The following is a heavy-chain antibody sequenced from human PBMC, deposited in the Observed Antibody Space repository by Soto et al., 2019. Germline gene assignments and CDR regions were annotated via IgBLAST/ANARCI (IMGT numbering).Heavy chain of an antibody. CDR3: ARDPCGSDCYSGLDY. Sequence: SETLSLTCNVSAGSITGDSYYWTWIRQPPGKGLEWLGYISYNGRTNYNPSLKSRVTISVDTSRKQFFLRLTSVTAADTAIYYCARDPCGSDCYSGLDYWGQGSLVTVSS. V-gene: IGHV4-61*01. J-gene: IGHJ4*02. CDR2: ISYNGRT. D-gene: IGHD2-21*02. CDR1: AGSITGDSYY.